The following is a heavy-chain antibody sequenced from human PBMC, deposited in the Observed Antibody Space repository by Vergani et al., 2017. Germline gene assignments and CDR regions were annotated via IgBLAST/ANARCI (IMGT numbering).Heavy chain of an antibody. CDR3: ARDVTDIFVSSSDYSHLLYY. CDR2: ISKDGTHD. D-gene: IGHD3-22*01. Sequence: QVSLVESGGGVVQPGRSLTLPCSASGFGFKNFSIHWVFPPPGRGVEWVATISKDGTHDYYDPSVRGRFAVSRDNFKTTMYLQMDRLTTDDTAVYFCARDVTDIFVSSSDYSHLLYYWGQGILVTVSS. J-gene: IGHJ4*02. CDR1: GFGFKNFS. V-gene: IGHV3-30*03.